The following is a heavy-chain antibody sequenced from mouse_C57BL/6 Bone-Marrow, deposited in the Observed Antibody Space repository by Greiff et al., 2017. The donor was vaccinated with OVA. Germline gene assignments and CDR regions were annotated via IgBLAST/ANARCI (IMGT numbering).Heavy chain of an antibody. V-gene: IGHV1-59*01. Sequence: QVQLQQSGAELVRPGTSVKLSCKASGYTFTNYWMHWVKQRPGQGLEWIGVIAPSDSYINYNQKVKGRATLTVDTSSSTAYMHLSSLTSEDSAVYYCAHYGSRLYLHYWGQGTSLTVSS. J-gene: IGHJ2*02. CDR3: AHYGSRLYLHY. CDR1: GYTFTNYW. CDR2: IAPSDSYI. D-gene: IGHD1-1*01.